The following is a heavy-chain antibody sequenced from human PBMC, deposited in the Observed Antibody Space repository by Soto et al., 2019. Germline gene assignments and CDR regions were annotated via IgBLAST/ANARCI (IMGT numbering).Heavy chain of an antibody. D-gene: IGHD3-22*01. CDR1: GFTFSSYA. V-gene: IGHV3-23*01. CDR3: AKNDYYDSSGYLYYFDY. J-gene: IGHJ4*02. Sequence: PVGSLRLSCAASGFTFSSYAMSWVRQAPGKGLEWVSAISGSGGSTYYADSVKGRFTISRDNSKNTLYLQMNSLRAEDTAVYYCAKNDYYDSSGYLYYFDYWGQGTLVTVSS. CDR2: ISGSGGST.